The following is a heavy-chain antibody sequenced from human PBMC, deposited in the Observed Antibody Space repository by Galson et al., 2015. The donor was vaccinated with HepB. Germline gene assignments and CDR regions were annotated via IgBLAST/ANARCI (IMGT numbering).Heavy chain of an antibody. CDR3: ARHLAVAATYFDY. CDR1: GFTFVDYA. Sequence: SLRLSCAGSGFTFVDYAMAWVRQAPGKGLEWVGFIRSKVHGGTTEYAASVRGRFTISRDDSKSIAYLQMNSLKTEDSAAYFCARHLAVAATYFDYWGQGTLVTVSS. D-gene: IGHD6-19*01. V-gene: IGHV3-49*04. J-gene: IGHJ4*02. CDR2: IRSKVHGGTT.